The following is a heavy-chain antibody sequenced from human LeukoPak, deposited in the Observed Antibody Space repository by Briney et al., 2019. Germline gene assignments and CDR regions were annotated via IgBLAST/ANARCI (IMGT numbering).Heavy chain of an antibody. CDR3: ARNTAMVTEAFDI. CDR1: GFIFSNYW. CDR2: IKQDGSEK. J-gene: IGHJ3*02. Sequence: GGSLRLSCAASGFIFSNYWVTWVRQAPGKGLEWVANIKQDGSEKYYMGSVKGRFTISRDNAKETLYLQMNSLRADDTAVYYCARNTAMVTEAFDIWGQGTMVTVSS. V-gene: IGHV3-7*01. D-gene: IGHD5-18*01.